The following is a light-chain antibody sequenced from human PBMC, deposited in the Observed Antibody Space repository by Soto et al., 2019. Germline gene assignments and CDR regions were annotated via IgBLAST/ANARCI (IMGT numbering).Light chain of an antibody. J-gene: IGKJ1*01. Sequence: IQITQSPSSLSASXGXRXXVXXRASQSVSTRLAWYQQKPGKAPKVLIYDASSWAGGVPSRFTGSGSGTEFTLTINSLQPDDFATYYCQQYSVYWTFGQGTKVDIK. V-gene: IGKV1-5*01. CDR2: DAS. CDR1: QSVSTR. CDR3: QQYSVYWT.